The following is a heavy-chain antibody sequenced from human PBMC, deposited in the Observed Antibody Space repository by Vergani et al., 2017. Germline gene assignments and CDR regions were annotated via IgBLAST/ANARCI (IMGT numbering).Heavy chain of an antibody. J-gene: IGHJ4*02. CDR1: GYTFTSYY. CDR3: ARGKWLRWIDY. V-gene: IGHV1-2*06. D-gene: IGHD5-12*01. Sequence: QVQLVQSGAEVKKPGASVKVSCKASGYTFTSYYMHWVRQAPGQGLEWIGRINPNSGGTNYAQKLQGRVTMTRDTSISTAYMELSRLGSDDTAVYYWARGKWLRWIDYWGQGTLVTVSS. CDR2: INPNSGGT.